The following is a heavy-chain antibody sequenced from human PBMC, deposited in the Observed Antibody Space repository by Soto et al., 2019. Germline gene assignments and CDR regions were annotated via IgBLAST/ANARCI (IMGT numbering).Heavy chain of an antibody. CDR2: IRSKANSYAT. Sequence: EVQLVESGGGLVQPGGSLKLSCAASGFTFSGSAMHWVRQASGKGLEWVGRIRSKANSYATAYAASVKGRFTISRDDSKNTAYLQMNSLKTEDTAVYYCIPSSVGATWDLDYWGQGTLVTVSS. J-gene: IGHJ4*02. CDR3: IPSSVGATWDLDY. CDR1: GFTFSGSA. D-gene: IGHD1-26*01. V-gene: IGHV3-73*01.